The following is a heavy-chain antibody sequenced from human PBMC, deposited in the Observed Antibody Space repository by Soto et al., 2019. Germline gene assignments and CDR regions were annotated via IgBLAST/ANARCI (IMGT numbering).Heavy chain of an antibody. CDR1: GFTFTSSA. CDR2: FDPEDGET. CDR3: ATVRAYCGGDCYYFDY. J-gene: IGHJ4*02. Sequence: ASVKVSFKASGFTFTSSAVQWVRQAPGKGLEWMGGFDPEDGETIYAQKFQGRVTMAEDTSTDTAYMELSSLRSEDTAVYYCATVRAYCGGDCYYFDYWGQGTLVTVSS. V-gene: IGHV1-24*01. D-gene: IGHD2-21*02.